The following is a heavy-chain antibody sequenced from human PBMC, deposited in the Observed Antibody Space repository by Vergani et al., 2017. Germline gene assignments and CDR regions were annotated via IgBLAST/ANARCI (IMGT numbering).Heavy chain of an antibody. Sequence: EVQLVQSGAEVKKPGESLKISCKGSGYSFTSYWIGWVRQMPGKGLEWMGIIYPGDSDTRYSPSFQGQVPISADKSISTAYQQWSSLKATDTAMYYFASSVFGVVIISPGFDYWGQGTLVTVSS. V-gene: IGHV5-51*01. CDR2: IYPGDSDT. CDR1: GYSFTSYW. CDR3: ASSVFGVVIISPGFDY. J-gene: IGHJ4*02. D-gene: IGHD3-3*01.